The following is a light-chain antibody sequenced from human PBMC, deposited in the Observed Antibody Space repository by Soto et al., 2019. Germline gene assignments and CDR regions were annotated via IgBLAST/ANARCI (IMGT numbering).Light chain of an antibody. Sequence: QSVLTQPASVSGSPGQSITISCTGTSSDVGGYNYVSWYQQHPGKAPKLMIYDVSNRPSGVSNRFSGSKSGNTASLTNSGLQAEDEADYYCSSYTGSSTHVVFGGGTQLTVL. V-gene: IGLV2-14*01. CDR1: SSDVGGYNY. J-gene: IGLJ2*01. CDR2: DVS. CDR3: SSYTGSSTHVV.